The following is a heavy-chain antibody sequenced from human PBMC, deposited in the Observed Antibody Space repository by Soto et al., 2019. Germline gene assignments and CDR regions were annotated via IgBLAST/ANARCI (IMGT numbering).Heavy chain of an antibody. Sequence: SGGSLRLSCEGSGFTFSTYAMSWVRQAPGKGLEWVGRAKIKAHGYDKQYAASVKGRFTVSRDDSENSFYLEMNSLKTEDTAVYWCVSPKVAGTLRDRYFDFWGRGTPVTVSS. V-gene: IGHV3-72*01. J-gene: IGHJ2*01. CDR1: GFTFSTYA. D-gene: IGHD2-15*01. CDR3: VSPKVAGTLRDRYFDF. CDR2: AKIKAHGYDK.